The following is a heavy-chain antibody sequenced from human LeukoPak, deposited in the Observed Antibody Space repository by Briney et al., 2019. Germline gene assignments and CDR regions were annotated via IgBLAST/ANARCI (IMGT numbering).Heavy chain of an antibody. CDR3: ARATYGSGSYIIDS. CDR2: TWNDGSNK. V-gene: IGHV3-33*01. D-gene: IGHD3-10*01. Sequence: QSGGSLRLSCAASGFTFSSHAMHWVRQAPGKGLEWVAITWNDGSNKKYADSGKGRFTVSRDNSKNTVDLQMNSLRAEDTAVYYCARATYGSGSYIIDSWGQGALVTVSS. J-gene: IGHJ4*02. CDR1: GFTFSSHA.